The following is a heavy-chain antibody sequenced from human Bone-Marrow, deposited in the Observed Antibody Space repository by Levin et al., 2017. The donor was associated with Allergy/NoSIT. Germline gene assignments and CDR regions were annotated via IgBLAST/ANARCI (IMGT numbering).Heavy chain of an antibody. CDR2: IYHSGTT. CDR3: ARDRDYDTRMGPDAFDM. J-gene: IGHJ3*02. D-gene: IGHD4/OR15-4a*01. CDR1: GGSIKVGGYY. Sequence: SQTLSLTCTVSGGSIKVGGYYWSWIRQHPGRGLEWIGYIYHSGTTSYNPSLKSRVVISVDTSKNQFSLKLRSVTAADTAVYYCARDRDYDTRMGPDAFDMWGQGAMVTVSS. V-gene: IGHV4-31*03.